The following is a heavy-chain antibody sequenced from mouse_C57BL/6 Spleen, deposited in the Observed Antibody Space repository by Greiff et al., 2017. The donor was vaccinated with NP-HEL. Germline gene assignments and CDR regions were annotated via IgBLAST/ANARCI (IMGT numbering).Heavy chain of an antibody. CDR3: ASRGSSYGYFDV. J-gene: IGHJ1*03. Sequence: VQVVESGAELARPGASVKLSCKASGYTFTSYGISWVKQRTGQGLEWIGEIYPRSGNTYYNEKFKGKATLTADKSSSTAYMELRSLTSEDSAVYFCASRGSSYGYFDVWGTGTTVTVSS. CDR1: GYTFTSYG. D-gene: IGHD1-1*01. V-gene: IGHV1-81*01. CDR2: IYPRSGNT.